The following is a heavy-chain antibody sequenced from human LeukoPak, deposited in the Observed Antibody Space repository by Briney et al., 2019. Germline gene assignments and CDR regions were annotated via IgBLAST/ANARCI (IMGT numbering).Heavy chain of an antibody. Sequence: SQTLSLTCTVSGGSISSGGYYWSWIRQHPGKGLEWIGYIYYSGSTNYNPSLKSRVTISVDTSKNQFSLKLSSVTAADTAVYYCAKTTINNDYEDPGLGVRFDPWGQGTLVTVSS. V-gene: IGHV4-31*03. D-gene: IGHD4-17*01. J-gene: IGHJ5*02. CDR1: GGSISSGGYY. CDR3: AKTTINNDYEDPGLGVRFDP. CDR2: IYYSGST.